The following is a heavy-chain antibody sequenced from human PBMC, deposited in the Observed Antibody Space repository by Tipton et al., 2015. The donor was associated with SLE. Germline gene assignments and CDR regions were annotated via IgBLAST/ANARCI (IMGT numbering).Heavy chain of an antibody. J-gene: IGHJ6*03. CDR1: GYTFTSYA. Sequence: QVQLVQSGPEVKKPGASVKVSCKASGYTFTSYAMHWVRQDPGQRLEWMGWINAGNGNTKYSQKFQGRVTITRDTSASTAYMELSSLRSEDTAVYYCARDHIVVVPALPGYMDVWGQGTTVTVSS. CDR3: ARDHIVVVPALPGYMDV. V-gene: IGHV1-3*01. CDR2: INAGNGNT. D-gene: IGHD2-2*01.